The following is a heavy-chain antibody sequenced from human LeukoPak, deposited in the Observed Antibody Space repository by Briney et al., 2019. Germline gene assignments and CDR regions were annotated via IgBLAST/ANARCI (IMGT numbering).Heavy chain of an antibody. V-gene: IGHV5-51*01. CDR1: GFIFSSYW. CDR2: IYPGDSDT. D-gene: IGHD6-6*01. Sequence: GESLKISCKGSGFIFSSYWIGWVRQMPGNGLEWMGIIYPGDSDTRYSPSFQGQVTISADNSITTAYLQWSSLKASDTAMYYCARSAAARRGLYFDYWGQGTLVTIYS. J-gene: IGHJ4*02. CDR3: ARSAAARRGLYFDY.